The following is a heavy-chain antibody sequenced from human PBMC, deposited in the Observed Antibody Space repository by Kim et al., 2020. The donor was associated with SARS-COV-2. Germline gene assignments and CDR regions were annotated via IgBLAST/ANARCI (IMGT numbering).Heavy chain of an antibody. CDR1: GYTFTSYA. V-gene: IGHV7-4-1*02. CDR2: INTNTGNP. J-gene: IGHJ5*02. CDR3: ARDSLRGKRRLDNWFDP. Sequence: ASVKVSCKASGYTFTSYAMNWVRQAPGQGLEWMGWINTNTGNPTYAQGFTGRFVFSLDTSVSTAYLQISSLKAEDTAVYYCARDSLRGKRRLDNWFDPWGQGTLVTVSS. D-gene: IGHD3-16*01.